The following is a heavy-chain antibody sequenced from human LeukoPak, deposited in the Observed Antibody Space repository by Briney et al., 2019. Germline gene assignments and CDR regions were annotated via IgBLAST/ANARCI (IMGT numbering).Heavy chain of an antibody. D-gene: IGHD1-26*01. V-gene: IGHV4-39*02. CDR2: IYYSGST. CDR1: GGSISSSSYY. J-gene: IGHJ4*02. CDR3: AKDLYSGSYPAFDY. Sequence: SETLSLTCTVSGGSISSSSYYWGWIRQPPGKGLEWIGSIYYSGSTYYNPSLKSRVTISVDTSKNQFSLKLSSVTAADTAVYYCAKDLYSGSYPAFDYWGQGTLVTISS.